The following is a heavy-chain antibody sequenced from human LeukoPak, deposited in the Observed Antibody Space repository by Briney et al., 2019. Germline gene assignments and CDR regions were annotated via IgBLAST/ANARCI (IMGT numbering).Heavy chain of an antibody. Sequence: SEALSLTCTVSGGSIISSAYSWGWIRQPPGKGLEYIGNIYYSGSAYYNPSLKSRVTLSVDTSNNQFSLRLTSVTAADTAVYYCATLAGESWGQGTLDTVSS. V-gene: IGHV4-39*01. CDR2: IYYSGSA. CDR1: GGSIISSAYS. J-gene: IGHJ5*02. CDR3: ATLAGES. D-gene: IGHD1-26*01.